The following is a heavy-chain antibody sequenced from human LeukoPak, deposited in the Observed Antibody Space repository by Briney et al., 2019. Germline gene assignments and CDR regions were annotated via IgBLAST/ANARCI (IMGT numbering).Heavy chain of an antibody. J-gene: IGHJ4*02. CDR1: GSSIKKDNFF. Sequence: SETLSLTCNVSGSSIKKDNFFWNWIRQPRGEGLEWIGYIFSSGSTYYNPSLKSRVTFSVDTSNNHFSLNLRSVTAADTAVYYSARSTYYYDRSAFFFPDYFDYWGQGIQVTVSS. CDR2: IFSSGST. CDR3: ARSTYYYDRSAFFFPDYFDY. D-gene: IGHD3-22*01. V-gene: IGHV4-30-4*01.